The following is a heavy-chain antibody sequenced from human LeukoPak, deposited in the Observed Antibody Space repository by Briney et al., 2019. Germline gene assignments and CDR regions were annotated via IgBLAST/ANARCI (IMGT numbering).Heavy chain of an antibody. CDR3: AKTRPLDSSSWSHGDY. Sequence: GGSLRLSCAASGFTLSSYAMSWVRQAPGKGLEWVSAISGSGDSTYYGDSVKGRFTISRDNSKNTLYLQMNSLRAEDTAVYYCAKTRPLDSSSWSHGDYWGQGALVTVSS. J-gene: IGHJ4*02. CDR2: ISGSGDST. CDR1: GFTLSSYA. V-gene: IGHV3-23*01. D-gene: IGHD6-13*01.